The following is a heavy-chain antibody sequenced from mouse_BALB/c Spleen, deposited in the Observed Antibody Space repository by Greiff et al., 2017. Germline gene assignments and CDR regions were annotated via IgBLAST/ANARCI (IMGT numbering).Heavy chain of an antibody. CDR2: IYPGSGST. CDR1: GYNFTSYW. Sequence: QVQLQQPGAELVKPGTSVKLSCKAFGYNFTSYWINWVKLRPGQGLEWIGDIYPGSGSTNYNEKFKSKATLTVDTSSSTAYMQLSSLASEDSALYYCARSRNYYGSSYDWYFDVWGAGTTVTVSS. J-gene: IGHJ1*01. V-gene: IGHV1-55*01. D-gene: IGHD1-1*01. CDR3: ARSRNYYGSSYDWYFDV.